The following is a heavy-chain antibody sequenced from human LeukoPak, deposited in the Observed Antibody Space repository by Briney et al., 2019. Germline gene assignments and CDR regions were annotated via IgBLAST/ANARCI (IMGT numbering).Heavy chain of an antibody. V-gene: IGHV7-4-1*04. CDR3: ARDPRGYSYGWYFDY. Sequence: ASVKVSCKASGYTFTNYAVNWVRQAPGQGLEWMGWINTNTVNPAYAQGFTGRFVFSLDTSVSMAYLQISSLKAEDTAVYYCARDPRGYSYGWYFDYWGQGTLVTVSS. CDR1: GYTFTNYA. CDR2: INTNTVNP. D-gene: IGHD5-18*01. J-gene: IGHJ4*02.